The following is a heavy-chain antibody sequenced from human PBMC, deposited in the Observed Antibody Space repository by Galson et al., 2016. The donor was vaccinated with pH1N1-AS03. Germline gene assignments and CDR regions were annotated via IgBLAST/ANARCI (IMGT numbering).Heavy chain of an antibody. Sequence: SLRLSCAASGFTVSSNYMRWVRQAPGKGLEWVSDIYISGTTYYADSVKGRFTISRGNSKNTLYLQMNSLRAEDTAVYYCTRDGVVVGEGWYYGMDAWGQGTTGTVSS. CDR1: GFTVSSNY. J-gene: IGHJ6*02. D-gene: IGHD3-16*01. CDR2: IYISGTT. CDR3: TRDGVVVGEGWYYGMDA. V-gene: IGHV3-53*01.